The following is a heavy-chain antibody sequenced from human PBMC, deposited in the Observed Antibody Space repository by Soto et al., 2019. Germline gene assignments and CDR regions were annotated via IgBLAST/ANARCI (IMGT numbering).Heavy chain of an antibody. Sequence: SVTLSRAAYGFSLDDKAMYWDVLFSGKGLELVSGINWNSGSIGYGDSVKGRFAISRDNAKNSLHLQMNSLSAEDTAFYYCVKDESINWYSGHFRHWGQGTLVTVSS. CDR2: INWNSGSI. CDR3: VKDESINWYSGHFRH. J-gene: IGHJ1*01. V-gene: IGHV3-9*01. CDR1: GFSLDDKA. D-gene: IGHD6-13*01.